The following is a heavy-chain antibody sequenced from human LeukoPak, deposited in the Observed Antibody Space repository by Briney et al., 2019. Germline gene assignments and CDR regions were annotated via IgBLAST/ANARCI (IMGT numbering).Heavy chain of an antibody. CDR3: VVGATEADAFDI. Sequence: PSETLSLTCTVSGGSISSGDYYWSWIRQPPGKGLEWIGYIYYSGSTYYNPSLKSRVTISVDTSKNQFSLKLSSVTAADTAVYYCVVGATEADAFDIWGQGTMVTVSS. V-gene: IGHV4-30-4*08. CDR1: GGSISSGDYY. D-gene: IGHD1-26*01. CDR2: IYYSGST. J-gene: IGHJ3*02.